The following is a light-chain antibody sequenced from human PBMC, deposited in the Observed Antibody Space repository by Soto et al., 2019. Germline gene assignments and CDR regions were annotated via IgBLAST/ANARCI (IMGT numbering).Light chain of an antibody. V-gene: IGLV2-14*03. CDR2: DVS. J-gene: IGLJ2*01. Sequence: QSVLTQPASVSGSPGQSITISCTGTSSDVGRYNYVSWYQQHPGKAPKLMIYDVSNRPSGVSNRFSGSKSGNTASLTISGLQAEDEADYHCSSYTSSNTVIFGGGTKVTVL. CDR3: SSYTSSNTVI. CDR1: SSDVGRYNY.